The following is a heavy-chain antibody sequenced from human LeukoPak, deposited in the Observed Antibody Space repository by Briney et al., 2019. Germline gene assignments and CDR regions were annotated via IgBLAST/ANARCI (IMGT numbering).Heavy chain of an antibody. V-gene: IGHV3-74*01. Sequence: GGSLRLSCAVSGFTFSRYYMHWVRQAPGKGMMWVSRINSDGSSTTYADYVKGRFTISRDNAKNTLYLQMNSLKVEDTAVYYCTRVFVGDEYGSSGYWGQGTLVTVSS. CDR1: GFTFSRYY. D-gene: IGHD6-13*01. CDR2: INSDGSST. CDR3: TRVFVGDEYGSSGY. J-gene: IGHJ4*02.